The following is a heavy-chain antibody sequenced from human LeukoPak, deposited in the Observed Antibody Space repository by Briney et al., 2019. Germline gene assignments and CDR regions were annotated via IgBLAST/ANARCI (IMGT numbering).Heavy chain of an antibody. CDR1: GGTFSSYA. Sequence: SVKVSCKASGGTFSSYAISWVRQAPGQGLEWMGGIIPIFGTANYAQKFQGRVTITADKSMSTAYMELSSLRSEDTAIYYCARIRDGYNDAYDIWGQGTVVTVPS. CDR2: IIPIFGTA. J-gene: IGHJ3*02. CDR3: ARIRDGYNDAYDI. D-gene: IGHD5-24*01. V-gene: IGHV1-69*06.